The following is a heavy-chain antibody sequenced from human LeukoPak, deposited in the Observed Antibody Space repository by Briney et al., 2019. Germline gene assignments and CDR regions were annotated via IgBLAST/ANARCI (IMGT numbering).Heavy chain of an antibody. Sequence: GGSLRLSCAASGFSVSSNYMSWVRQAPGKGLEWVSVIYSGGSTYYADSVKGRFTISRDSSKNTLYLQVNSLRAEDTAVYYCARDYDSSGYHYWYFDLWGRGTLVTVSS. CDR3: ARDYDSSGYHYWYFDL. CDR1: GFSVSSNY. V-gene: IGHV3-53*01. J-gene: IGHJ2*01. CDR2: IYSGGST. D-gene: IGHD3-22*01.